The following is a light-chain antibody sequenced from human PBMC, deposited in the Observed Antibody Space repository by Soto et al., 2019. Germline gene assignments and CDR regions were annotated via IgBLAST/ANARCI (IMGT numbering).Light chain of an antibody. Sequence: EKVMTQSPATLSVSPGERATLSCRASQSVGIKLGWYQQKPGQAPRLIIYDASTRAAGIPARFSGSGSGTEFTLTISSPQSEDFAVYYCQQYNDWPTWTFGQGTKVEVK. J-gene: IGKJ1*01. CDR1: QSVGIK. V-gene: IGKV3-15*01. CDR2: DAS. CDR3: QQYNDWPTWT.